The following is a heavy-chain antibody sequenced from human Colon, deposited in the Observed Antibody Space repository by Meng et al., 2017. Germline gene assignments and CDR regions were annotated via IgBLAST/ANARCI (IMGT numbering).Heavy chain of an antibody. CDR1: GLTFSDYY. CDR2: IPTSSSLT. V-gene: IGHV3-11*04. Sequence: VHLVDAGGGLVQPGGSLRLSCAASGLTFSDYYMAWLRQAPGKGLEWISKIPTSSSLTYYADSVKGRFTISRDNAKNSLYLQLNSLRAEDTALYYCATEYHSGHEHWGQGTLVTVSS. CDR3: ATEYHSGHEH. D-gene: IGHD5-12*01. J-gene: IGHJ4*02.